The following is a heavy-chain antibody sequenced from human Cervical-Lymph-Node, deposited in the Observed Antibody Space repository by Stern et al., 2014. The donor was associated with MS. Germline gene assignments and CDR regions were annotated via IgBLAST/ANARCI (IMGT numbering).Heavy chain of an antibody. CDR3: AKRVVLPGTSYYFDY. CDR2: IVGRCADT. J-gene: IGHJ4*02. Sequence: VQLVESGGDLVKPGGSLRLSCTASGFTFSSYAISWVRQAPGQGLEWVSVIVGRCADTYYADSVKGRFAISRDNSKNTLYLQMNSLRAEDTAVYYCAKRVVLPGTSYYFDYWGRGTLVTVSS. V-gene: IGHV3-23*04. D-gene: IGHD6-13*01. CDR1: GFTFSSYA.